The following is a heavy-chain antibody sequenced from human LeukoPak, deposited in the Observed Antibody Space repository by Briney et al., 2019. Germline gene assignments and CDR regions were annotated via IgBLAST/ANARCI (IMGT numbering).Heavy chain of an antibody. Sequence: GGSLRLSCAASTFTFSSYAMSCVRQAPGKGLEWVSAISGSGGSTYYAGSVKGRFTICRDNSKNTLYLQMNSLRAEDTAVYYCAKERGYSSGWPDYWGQGTLVTVSS. CDR1: TFTFSSYA. D-gene: IGHD6-19*01. V-gene: IGHV3-23*01. J-gene: IGHJ4*02. CDR3: AKERGYSSGWPDY. CDR2: ISGSGGST.